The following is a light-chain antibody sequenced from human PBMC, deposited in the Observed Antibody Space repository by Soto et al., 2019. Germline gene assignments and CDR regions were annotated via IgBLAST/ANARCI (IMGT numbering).Light chain of an antibody. CDR3: LFSYSSGEWV. Sequence: QAVVTQAPSLTVSPGGTVTLTCGSGTGAVTSGHSPYWFQQRPGPAPRTLIYDTSNKQSWTPVRFSGSLLGGKAALTLSGAQPEDEAEYYCLFSYSSGEWVFGGGTKVTVL. J-gene: IGLJ3*02. CDR1: TGAVTSGHS. CDR2: DTS. V-gene: IGLV7-46*01.